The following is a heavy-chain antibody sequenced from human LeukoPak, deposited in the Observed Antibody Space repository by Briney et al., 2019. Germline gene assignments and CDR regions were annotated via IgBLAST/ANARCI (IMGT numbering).Heavy chain of an antibody. Sequence: PGGSLRLSWAAYGFTFSSYAMSWVRQAPGQGLEWVSSISGSGTNTYYAASVKGRFTISRDNSKNTLYLQMSSLRAEDTAIYYCGKGGLPDIVVVIAAPPAYWGQGTLVTVSS. V-gene: IGHV3-23*01. CDR2: ISGSGTNT. CDR1: GFTFSSYA. J-gene: IGHJ4*02. CDR3: GKGGLPDIVVVIAAPPAY. D-gene: IGHD2-15*01.